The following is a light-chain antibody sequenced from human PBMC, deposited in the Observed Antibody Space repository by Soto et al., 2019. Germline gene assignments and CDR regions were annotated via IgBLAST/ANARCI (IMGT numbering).Light chain of an antibody. CDR3: SSYAGSNNVV. CDR2: EVS. J-gene: IGLJ2*01. V-gene: IGLV2-8*01. CDR1: SSDVGGYNY. Sequence: QSALSQPPSASGSPGQSVTISCTGTSSDVGGYNYVSWYQQHPGKAPKLMIYEVSKRPSGVPDRFSGSKSGNTASLTVSGLQAEYDSDYYCSSYAGSNNVVFGGGTKLTVL.